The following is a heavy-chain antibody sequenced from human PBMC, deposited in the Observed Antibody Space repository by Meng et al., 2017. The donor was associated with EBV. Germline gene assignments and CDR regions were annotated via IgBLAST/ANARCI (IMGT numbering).Heavy chain of an antibody. V-gene: IGHV1-69*01. D-gene: IGHD3-10*01. Sequence: QVRWRQSGAEVKKPGSPVKVSCKTSGGTFRSDAISWVRQAPGQGLEWMGGLIPMSDAPHYAQKFQGRVTITADESTSTHYMDLSGLRSEDTAVYYCASESGRGFTPDYWGQGTLVTVSS. CDR2: LIPMSDAP. J-gene: IGHJ4*02. CDR3: ASESGRGFTPDY. CDR1: GGTFRSDA.